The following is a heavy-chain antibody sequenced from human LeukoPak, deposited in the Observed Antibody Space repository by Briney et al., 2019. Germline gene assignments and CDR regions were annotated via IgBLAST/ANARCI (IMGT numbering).Heavy chain of an antibody. V-gene: IGHV1-2*02. Sequence: GASVKVSCKASAYTFTAYQIHWVRRAPGQGLEWMGWVNPDSGGTNYSQTFQDRVTMTRDTSISTAYMELSRLRSDDTAVYYCAREYCSTSSCYLKRWFDPWGQGTLVTVSS. D-gene: IGHD2-2*01. CDR2: VNPDSGGT. J-gene: IGHJ5*02. CDR3: AREYCSTSSCYLKRWFDP. CDR1: AYTFTAYQ.